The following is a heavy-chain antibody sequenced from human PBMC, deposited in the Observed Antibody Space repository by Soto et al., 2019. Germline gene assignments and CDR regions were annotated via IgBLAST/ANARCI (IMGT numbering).Heavy chain of an antibody. D-gene: IGHD6-19*01. J-gene: IGHJ4*02. CDR3: AKGGSSGVSRLRNDY. CDR1: GFTFSSYA. CDR2: ISGSGGST. V-gene: IGHV3-23*01. Sequence: GESLKISCAASGFTFSSYAMSWVRQAPGKGLEWVSAISGSGGSTYYADSVKGRFTISRDNSKNTLYLQMNSLRAEDTAVYYCAKGGSSGVSRLRNDYWGQGTLVTVSS.